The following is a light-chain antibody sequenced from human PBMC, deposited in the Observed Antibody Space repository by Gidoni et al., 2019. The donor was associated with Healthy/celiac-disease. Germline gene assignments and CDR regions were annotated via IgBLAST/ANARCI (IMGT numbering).Light chain of an antibody. J-gene: IGKJ1*01. V-gene: IGKV3-20*01. Sequence: EIVLTQSPGTLSLSPGERATLSCRASQSVSSSYLAWYQQKPGQAPRLLIYGASSRATGIPDRFSGSGSGTDFTLTISRLEPEDFAVYYCQQYGSSPWFXQXTKVEIK. CDR3: QQYGSSPW. CDR1: QSVSSSY. CDR2: GAS.